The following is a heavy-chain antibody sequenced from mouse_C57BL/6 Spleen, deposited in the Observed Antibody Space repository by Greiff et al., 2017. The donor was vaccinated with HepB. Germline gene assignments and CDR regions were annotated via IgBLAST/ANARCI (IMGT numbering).Heavy chain of an antibody. CDR1: GFSFNTYA. J-gene: IGHJ1*03. V-gene: IGHV10-1*01. CDR2: IRSKSNNYAT. D-gene: IGHD2-3*01. CDR3: VSHGYYPYWYFDV. Sequence: EVQLVESGGGLVQPKGSLKLSCAASGFSFNTYAMNWVRQAPGKGLEWVARIRSKSNNYATYYADSVKDRFTISRDDSESMLYLQMNNLKTEDTAMYYCVSHGYYPYWYFDVWGTGTTVTVSS.